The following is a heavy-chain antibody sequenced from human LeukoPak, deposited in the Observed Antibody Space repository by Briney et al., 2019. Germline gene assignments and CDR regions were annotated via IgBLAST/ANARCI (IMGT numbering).Heavy chain of an antibody. CDR1: GFTFSSYA. CDR3: ARSRIRLELRGGAFDI. J-gene: IGHJ3*02. V-gene: IGHV3-23*01. D-gene: IGHD1-7*01. Sequence: PGGSLRLSCAASGFTFSSYAMSWVRQAPGKGLEGVSDISGSGGSTYYADSVKGRFTISRDNSKNTLYLQMNSLRAEDTAVYYCARSRIRLELRGGAFDIWGQGTMVTVSS. CDR2: ISGSGGST.